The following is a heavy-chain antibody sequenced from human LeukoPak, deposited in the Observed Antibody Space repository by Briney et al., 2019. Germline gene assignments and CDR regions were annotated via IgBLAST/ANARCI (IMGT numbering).Heavy chain of an antibody. CDR3: ARLYGDYVDAFDY. Sequence: PSETLSLTCTVSGYSISSGYYWGWLRQPPGKGLEWIGSIYYSGSTYYNPSLKRRVTISVDTSKNQFSLKLSSVTAADTAVYYCARLYGDYVDAFDYWGQGTLVTVSS. V-gene: IGHV4-38-2*02. D-gene: IGHD4-17*01. J-gene: IGHJ4*02. CDR2: IYYSGST. CDR1: GYSISSGYY.